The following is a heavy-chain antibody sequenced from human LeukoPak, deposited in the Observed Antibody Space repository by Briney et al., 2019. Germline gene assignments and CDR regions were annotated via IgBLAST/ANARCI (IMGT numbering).Heavy chain of an antibody. J-gene: IGHJ4*02. CDR3: ARDRRGYSAYDGEGFDY. Sequence: ASVTVSCKASGFTFKNYGFSWVRQAPGQGLQWMGWISADNGNTKYAQNLQGRVIMTTDRSTGTAYVELTSLRSDDAAVYYCARDRRGYSAYDGEGFDYWGQGTLVTVSS. V-gene: IGHV1-18*04. D-gene: IGHD5-12*01. CDR1: GFTFKNYG. CDR2: ISADNGNT.